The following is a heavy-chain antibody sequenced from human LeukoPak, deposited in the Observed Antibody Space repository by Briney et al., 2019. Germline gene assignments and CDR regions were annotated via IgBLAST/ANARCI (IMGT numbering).Heavy chain of an antibody. CDR2: ISYDGSNK. J-gene: IGHJ4*02. V-gene: IGHV3-30*18. CDR1: GFTFSRYG. CDR3: AKDLEQWLVQYYFDY. Sequence: GGSLRLSCAASGFTFSRYGMHWVRQAPGKGLEWVAVISYDGSNKYYADSVKGRFTISRDNSKNTLYLQMNSLRAEDTAVYYCAKDLEQWLVQYYFDYWGQGTLVTVSS. D-gene: IGHD6-19*01.